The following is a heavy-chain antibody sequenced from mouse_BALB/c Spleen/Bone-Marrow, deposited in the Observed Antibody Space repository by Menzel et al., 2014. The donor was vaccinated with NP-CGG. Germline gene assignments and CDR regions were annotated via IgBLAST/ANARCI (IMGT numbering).Heavy chain of an antibody. CDR3: AMGVRLYWYFDV. Sequence: EVKLMESGPELVKPGASVKMSCKASGYTFTDYYMKWVKQSRGKSLEWIGDINPINGDTFYNQKFKGKATLTVDKSSSTVYMQLNSLTSEDSAICYCAMGVRLYWYFDVWGAGTTVTVSS. CDR1: GYTFTDYY. J-gene: IGHJ1*01. D-gene: IGHD2-14*01. V-gene: IGHV1-26*01. CDR2: INPINGDT.